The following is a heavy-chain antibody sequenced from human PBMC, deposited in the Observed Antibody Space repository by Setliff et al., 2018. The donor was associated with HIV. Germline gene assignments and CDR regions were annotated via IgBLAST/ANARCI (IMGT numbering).Heavy chain of an antibody. V-gene: IGHV3-48*03. Sequence: PGGSLRLSCAASGFTFSSYEMNWVRQAPGKGLEWVSYISSSGSTIYYADSVKGRFTISRDNAKNSLYLQMNSLRAEDTAVYYCARGVSESGIVVVITPLYFDYWGQGTLVTVSS. CDR1: GFTFSSYE. CDR3: ARGVSESGIVVVITPLYFDY. J-gene: IGHJ4*02. CDR2: ISSSGSTI. D-gene: IGHD3-22*01.